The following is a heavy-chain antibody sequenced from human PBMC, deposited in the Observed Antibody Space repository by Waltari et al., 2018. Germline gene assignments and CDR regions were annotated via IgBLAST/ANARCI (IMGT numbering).Heavy chain of an antibody. CDR2: NYGSGSST. Sequence: QLQLQESGPGLVKPSETLSVTCAVSGGSISSSYWSWIRQAPGKGLEWMGYNYGSGSSTNYNPSLKSRVTLSVDTSKNQLSLKLSSVTAADTAVYYCARGGLTVRGTPLDYWGQGVLVTVSS. CDR1: GGSISSSY. J-gene: IGHJ4*02. D-gene: IGHD4-4*01. CDR3: ARGGLTVRGTPLDY. V-gene: IGHV4-59*12.